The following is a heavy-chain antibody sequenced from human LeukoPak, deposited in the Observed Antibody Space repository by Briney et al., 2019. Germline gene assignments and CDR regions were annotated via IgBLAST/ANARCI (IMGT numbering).Heavy chain of an antibody. V-gene: IGHV1-18*01. Sequence: ASVKVSCKASGYTFTSYGISWVRQAPGQGLEWMGWISAYNGNTNYAQKLQGRVTMTADTSTSTAYMELRSLGSDDTAVYYCARDSDMVRGVIIWGHAFDIWGQGTMVTVSS. D-gene: IGHD3-10*01. CDR1: GYTFTSYG. CDR2: ISAYNGNT. CDR3: ARDSDMVRGVIIWGHAFDI. J-gene: IGHJ3*02.